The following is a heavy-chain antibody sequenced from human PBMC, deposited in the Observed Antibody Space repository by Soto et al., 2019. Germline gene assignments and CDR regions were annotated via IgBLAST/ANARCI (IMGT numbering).Heavy chain of an antibody. V-gene: IGHV1-8*02. CDR3: ARGDTAMVGYYYYYGMDV. Sequence: QVQLVQSGAEVKKPGASVKVSCKASGYTFTSYGISWVRQAPGQGLEWMGWMNPNSGNTGYAQKFQGRVTMTRNTSISTAYMELSSLSSEDTAVYYCARGDTAMVGYYYYYGMDVWGQGTTVTVSS. CDR1: GYTFTSYG. D-gene: IGHD5-18*01. CDR2: MNPNSGNT. J-gene: IGHJ6*02.